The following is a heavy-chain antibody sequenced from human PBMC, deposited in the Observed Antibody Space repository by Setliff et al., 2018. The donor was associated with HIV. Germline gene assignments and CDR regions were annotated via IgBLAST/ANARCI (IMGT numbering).Heavy chain of an antibody. CDR3: ATIYDYGDYDHDH. J-gene: IGHJ4*02. V-gene: IGHV3-73*01. CDR1: GFPFSGSA. CDR2: IRSRSNSHAT. D-gene: IGHD4-17*01. Sequence: PGGSLRLSCVASGFPFSGSAVHWVRQPPGKGLECVGRIRSRSNSHATVYAAAVRGRFTISRDDSKNTAYLQMNSLKTEDTAMYYCATIYDYGDYDHDHWGQGTLVTVSS.